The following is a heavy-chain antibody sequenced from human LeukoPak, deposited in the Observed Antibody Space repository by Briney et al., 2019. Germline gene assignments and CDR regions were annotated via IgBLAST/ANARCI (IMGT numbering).Heavy chain of an antibody. J-gene: IGHJ4*02. CDR1: GGSISSSSYY. CDR3: ARPLEYSSGLFDY. CDR2: IYYSGST. D-gene: IGHD6-19*01. V-gene: IGHV4-39*01. Sequence: PSETLSLTCTVSGGSISSSSYYWGWIRQPPGKGLEWIGSIYYSGSTYYNPSLKSRVTISVHTSKNQFSLKLSSVTAADTAVYYCARPLEYSSGLFDYWGQGTLVTVSS.